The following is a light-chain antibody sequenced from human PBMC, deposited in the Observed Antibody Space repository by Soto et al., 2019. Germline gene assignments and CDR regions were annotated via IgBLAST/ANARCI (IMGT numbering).Light chain of an antibody. V-gene: IGKV1-39*01. Sequence: DIQMTQSPSSLSASVGDRVTITCRATQTVSTYLNWFQQKPGKAPKLLIYAASSLQSGVPSRFSGIGSGTDFTLTISSLQPEDFATYYCQQSYRAPYTFGQGTRLEI. CDR1: QTVSTY. CDR3: QQSYRAPYT. J-gene: IGKJ2*01. CDR2: AAS.